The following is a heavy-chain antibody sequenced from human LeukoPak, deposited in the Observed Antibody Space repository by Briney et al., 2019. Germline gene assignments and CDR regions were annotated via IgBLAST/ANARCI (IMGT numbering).Heavy chain of an antibody. CDR3: ARGRYSSGFLDY. CDR2: IYHSGST. Sequence: SETLSLTCTVSGYSISSGFYWGWIRQPPGKGLEWIGSIYHSGSTYHNPSLKSRVTISVDTSKNQFSLKLSSVTAADTAVYYCARGRYSSGFLDYWGQGTLVTVSS. D-gene: IGHD6-19*01. CDR1: GYSISSGFY. J-gene: IGHJ4*02. V-gene: IGHV4-38-2*02.